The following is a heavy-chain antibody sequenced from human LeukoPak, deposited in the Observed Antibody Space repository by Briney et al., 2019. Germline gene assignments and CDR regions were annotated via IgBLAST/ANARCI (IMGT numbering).Heavy chain of an antibody. CDR1: GFTFSSYD. CDR2: IGTAGDT. Sequence: GGSLRLSCAASGFTFSSYDMHWVRQATGKGLEWVSAIGTAGDTYYPGSVKGRFTISRENAKNSLYLQMNSLRAGDTAVYYCARELGFPYYYGMDVWGQGTTVAVSS. D-gene: IGHD3-10*01. V-gene: IGHV3-13*01. J-gene: IGHJ6*02. CDR3: ARELGFPYYYGMDV.